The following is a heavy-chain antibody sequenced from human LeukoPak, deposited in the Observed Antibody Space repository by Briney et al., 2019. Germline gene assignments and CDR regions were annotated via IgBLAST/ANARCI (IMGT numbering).Heavy chain of an antibody. CDR1: GFTFSSYA. V-gene: IGHV3-64*01. J-gene: IGHJ4*02. Sequence: GGSLRLSCAASGFTFSSYAMHWVRQAPGKGLEYVSAISSNGDNTYYTNSVKGRFTISRDNSKNTLYLQMGSLRAEDMAVYYCARDIPYSSGYTNWGQGTLVTVSS. CDR2: ISSNGDNT. CDR3: ARDIPYSSGYTN. D-gene: IGHD3-22*01.